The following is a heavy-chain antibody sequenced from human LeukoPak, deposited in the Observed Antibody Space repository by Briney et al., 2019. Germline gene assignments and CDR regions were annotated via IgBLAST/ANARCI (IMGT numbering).Heavy chain of an antibody. V-gene: IGHV3-23*01. CDR2: ISGSGDSR. J-gene: IGHJ6*02. D-gene: IGHD4-17*01. CDR3: AKGVTTVRIYYHGMDV. Sequence: GGSLRLSCAASGFTFSSCAMSWVRQAPGKGLEWVSLISGSGDSRYYADSVKGRFTISRDNAKNTLWLQMNSLRAADTAVYYCAKGVTTVRIYYHGMDVWGQGTTVTVSS. CDR1: GFTFSSCA.